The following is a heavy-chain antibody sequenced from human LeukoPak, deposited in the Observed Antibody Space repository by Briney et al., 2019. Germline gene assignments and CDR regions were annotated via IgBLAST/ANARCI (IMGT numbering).Heavy chain of an antibody. Sequence: ASVKVSCKASGYTFTGYYMHWVRQAPGQGLEWMGRINPNSGGTNYAQKFQGRVTMTRDTSISTAYMELSRLRSDDTAVYYCARVRYGSGSYYLDYWGQGALVTVSS. J-gene: IGHJ4*02. CDR2: INPNSGGT. D-gene: IGHD3-10*01. CDR1: GYTFTGYY. V-gene: IGHV1-2*06. CDR3: ARVRYGSGSYYLDY.